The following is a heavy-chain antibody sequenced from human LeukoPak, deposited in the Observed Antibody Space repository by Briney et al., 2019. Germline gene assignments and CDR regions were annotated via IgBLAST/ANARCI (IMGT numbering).Heavy chain of an antibody. D-gene: IGHD6-13*01. J-gene: IGHJ4*02. Sequence: PGGSLRLSCAASGFTFSSYWMHWVRHAPGKGLVWVSRINSDGSSTSYADSVKGRFTISRDNAKNTLYLQMNSLRAEDTAVYYCARDTGWDSRPFDYWGQGTLVTVSS. CDR1: GFTFSSYW. V-gene: IGHV3-74*01. CDR2: INSDGSST. CDR3: ARDTGWDSRPFDY.